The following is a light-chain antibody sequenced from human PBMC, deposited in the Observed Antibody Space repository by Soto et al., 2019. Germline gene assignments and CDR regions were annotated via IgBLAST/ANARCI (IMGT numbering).Light chain of an antibody. J-gene: IGLJ1*01. Sequence: QSVLTQPASVSGSPGQSITISCTGTSSDVGGYNYVSWYQQRPGKAPKLMIYEVSNRPSGVSNRSSGSKSGNTASLTISGLQTEDEADYYCSSYRSSSLYVFGSGTKVTVL. V-gene: IGLV2-14*01. CDR3: SSYRSSSLYV. CDR2: EVS. CDR1: SSDVGGYNY.